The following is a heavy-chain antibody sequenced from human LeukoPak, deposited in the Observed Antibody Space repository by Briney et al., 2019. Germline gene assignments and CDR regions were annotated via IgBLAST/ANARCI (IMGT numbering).Heavy chain of an antibody. CDR1: GFTFDDYA. CDR3: ARATHSSSWSYFDY. D-gene: IGHD6-13*01. J-gene: IGHJ4*02. V-gene: IGHV3-30-3*01. CDR2: ISYDGSNK. Sequence: GGSLRLSCAASGFTFDDYAMHWVRQAPGKGLEWVAVISYDGSNKYYADSVKGRFTISRDNSKNTLYLQMNSLRAEDTAVYYCARATHSSSWSYFDYWGQGTLVTVSS.